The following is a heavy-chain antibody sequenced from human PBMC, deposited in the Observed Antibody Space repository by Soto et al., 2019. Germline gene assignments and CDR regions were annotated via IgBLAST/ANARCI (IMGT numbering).Heavy chain of an antibody. V-gene: IGHV3-30-3*01. CDR1: GFTFSSYA. J-gene: IGHJ5*02. Sequence: QVQLVESGGGVVQPGRSLRLSCAASGFTFSSYAMHWVRQAQGKGLEWVAVISYDGSNKYYADSVKGRFTISRDNSKNTLYLQMNSLRAEDTAVYYCARDLEQDGNWFDPWGQGTLVTVSS. CDR3: ARDLEQDGNWFDP. D-gene: IGHD2-15*01. CDR2: ISYDGSNK.